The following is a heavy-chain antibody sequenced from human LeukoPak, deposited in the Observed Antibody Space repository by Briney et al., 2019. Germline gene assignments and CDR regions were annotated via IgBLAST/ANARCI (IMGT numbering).Heavy chain of an antibody. CDR2: SSPTGDIT. V-gene: IGHV4-34*01. Sequence: PSETLSLTCAVYGGSFSGNYWTLIRQTPGRGLEWIGESSPTGDITGYNPSLRGRATISVDSSEKQFSLKLTSVTAADTGVYYCARVPDFIARPCDSWGPGTLVTVSS. J-gene: IGHJ5*01. CDR1: GGSFSGNY. CDR3: ARVPDFIARPCDS. D-gene: IGHD2-21*01.